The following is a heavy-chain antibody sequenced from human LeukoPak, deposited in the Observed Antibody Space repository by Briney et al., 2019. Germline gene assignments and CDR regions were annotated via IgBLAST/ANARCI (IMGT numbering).Heavy chain of an antibody. CDR2: INPNSGGT. J-gene: IGHJ6*03. Sequence: ASVKVSCKASGYTFTGYYMHWVRQAPGQGVEWMGRINPNSGGTNYAQKFQGRVTMTRDTSISTAYMELSRLRSDDTAVYYCARDLLWFGETSLYYMDVWGKGTTVTVSS. D-gene: IGHD3-10*01. CDR1: GYTFTGYY. V-gene: IGHV1-2*06. CDR3: ARDLLWFGETSLYYMDV.